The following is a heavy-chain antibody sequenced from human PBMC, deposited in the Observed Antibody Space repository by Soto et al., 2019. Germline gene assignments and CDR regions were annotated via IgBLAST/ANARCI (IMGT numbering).Heavy chain of an antibody. Sequence: QVQLVQSGAEVKKPGASVKVSCKASGYTFTSYYMHWVRQAPGQGLEWMGIINPSGGSTSYAQKFQGRGTMTRDTSTSTVYMELSSLRSEDTAVYYCARAAYCSGGSCYRKGGMDVWGQGTTVTVS. J-gene: IGHJ6*02. V-gene: IGHV1-46*01. CDR2: INPSGGST. CDR3: ARAAYCSGGSCYRKGGMDV. CDR1: GYTFTSYY. D-gene: IGHD2-15*01.